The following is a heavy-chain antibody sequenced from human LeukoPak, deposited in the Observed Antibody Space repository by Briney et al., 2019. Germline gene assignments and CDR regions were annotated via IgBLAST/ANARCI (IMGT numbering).Heavy chain of an antibody. CDR1: RGTFSSYA. Sequence: ASVKVSCKASRGTFSSYAISWVRQAPGQGLEWMGIINPSGGSTSYAQKFQGRVTMTRDMSTSTVYMELSSLRSEDTAVYYCARDQLPIVLMVYTTEYYFDYWGQGTLVTVSS. D-gene: IGHD2-8*01. CDR2: INPSGGST. V-gene: IGHV1-46*01. J-gene: IGHJ4*02. CDR3: ARDQLPIVLMVYTTEYYFDY.